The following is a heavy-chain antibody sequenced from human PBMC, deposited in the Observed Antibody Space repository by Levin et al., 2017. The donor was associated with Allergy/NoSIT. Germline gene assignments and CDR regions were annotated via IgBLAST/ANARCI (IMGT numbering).Heavy chain of an antibody. J-gene: IGHJ2*01. CDR1: GFTFSDYY. CDR3: ARELRWLQRLGRYFDL. V-gene: IGHV3-11*01. CDR2: ISSSGSTI. Sequence: PGGSLRLSCAASGFTFSDYYMSWIRQAPGKGLEWVSYISSSGSTIYYADSVKGRFTISRDNAKNSLYLQMNSLRAEDTAVYYCARELRWLQRLGRYFDLWGRGTLVTVSS. D-gene: IGHD5-24*01.